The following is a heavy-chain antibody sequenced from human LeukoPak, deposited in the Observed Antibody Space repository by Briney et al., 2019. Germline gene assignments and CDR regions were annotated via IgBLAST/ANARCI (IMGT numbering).Heavy chain of an antibody. CDR2: IWYDGSNK. J-gene: IGHJ6*04. D-gene: IGHD2-15*01. Sequence: GRSLRLSCAASGFTFISYGMHGVRQAPGKGLEWVAVIWYDGSNKYYADSVKGRFTISRDNSKNTLYLQMSSLRAEDTAVYYCARSYCSGGSCSYYYYYGMDVWGKGTTVTVSS. V-gene: IGHV3-33*01. CDR1: GFTFISYG. CDR3: ARSYCSGGSCSYYYYYGMDV.